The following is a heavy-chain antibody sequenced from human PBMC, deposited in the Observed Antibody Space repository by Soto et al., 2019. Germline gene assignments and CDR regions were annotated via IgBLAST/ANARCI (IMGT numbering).Heavy chain of an antibody. J-gene: IGHJ6*02. CDR3: ATLGKEQTFYGSGSGFAMDV. V-gene: IGHV1-69*13. CDR1: GVTFSIYA. D-gene: IGHD3-10*01. Sequence: SVKVSCKASGVTFSIYAISWVRRAPGQGLEWMGGIIPLFGTAKYAQKFQGRVTITVDESTRTGYMELSSLSSEDTAVYYCATLGKEQTFYGSGSGFAMDVRGQGTPATAS. CDR2: IIPLFGTA.